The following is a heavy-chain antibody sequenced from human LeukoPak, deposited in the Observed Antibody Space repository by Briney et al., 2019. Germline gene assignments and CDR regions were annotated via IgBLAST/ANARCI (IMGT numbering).Heavy chain of an antibody. CDR3: ARGEQFFEWFADY. CDR2: ISSSGSTI. V-gene: IGHV3-11*01. CDR1: GFTFSDYY. Sequence: GGSLRLSCAASGFTFSDYYMSWIRQAPGKGLEWVSYISSSGSTIYYADSVKGRFTISRDTAKNTLYLQMNSLRAEDTAVYYCARGEQFFEWFADYWGQGTLVTVSS. J-gene: IGHJ4*02. D-gene: IGHD3-3*01.